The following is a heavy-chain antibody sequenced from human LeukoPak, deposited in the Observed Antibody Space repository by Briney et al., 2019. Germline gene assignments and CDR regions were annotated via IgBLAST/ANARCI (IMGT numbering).Heavy chain of an antibody. D-gene: IGHD6-19*01. Sequence: GGTLRLSCAASGLTFSRQWMFWVRQVPGKGLVWVSQIDRDGTSTGYADSVKGRFTISRDNAKNTLYLQMDSLRAEDTAMYYCATETSAWSAFDIWGQGTMVTVSA. CDR3: ATETSAWSAFDI. V-gene: IGHV3-74*01. CDR2: IDRDGTST. J-gene: IGHJ3*02. CDR1: GLTFSRQW.